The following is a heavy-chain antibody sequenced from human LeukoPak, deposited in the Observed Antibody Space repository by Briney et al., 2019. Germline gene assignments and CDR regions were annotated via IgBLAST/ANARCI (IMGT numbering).Heavy chain of an antibody. CDR2: INHSGST. CDR1: GVSFSGYY. V-gene: IGHV4-34*01. D-gene: IGHD5-18*01. Sequence: SETLSLTCAVYGVSFSGYYWSWIRQPPGKGLEWIGEINHSGSTNYNPSLKSRVTISVDTSKNQFSLKLSSVTAADTAVYYCARGFSYGPVHWGQGTLVTVSS. CDR3: ARGFSYGPVH. J-gene: IGHJ4*02.